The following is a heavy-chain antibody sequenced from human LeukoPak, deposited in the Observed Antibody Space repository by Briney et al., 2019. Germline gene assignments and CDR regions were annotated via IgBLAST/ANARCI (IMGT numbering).Heavy chain of an antibody. CDR2: INAGNGNT. J-gene: IGHJ4*02. V-gene: IGHV1-3*01. D-gene: IGHD2-15*01. CDR3: ARTLGYCSGGSCPGAHY. Sequence: ASVKVSCTASGYTFTSYAMHWVRQAPGQRLEWMGWINAGNGNTKYSQKFQGRVTITRDTSASTAYMELSSLRSEDTAVYYCARTLGYCSGGSCPGAHYWGQGTLVTVSS. CDR1: GYTFTSYA.